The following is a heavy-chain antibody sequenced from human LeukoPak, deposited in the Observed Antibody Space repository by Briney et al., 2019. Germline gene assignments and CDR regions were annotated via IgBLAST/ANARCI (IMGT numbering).Heavy chain of an antibody. V-gene: IGHV3-30-3*01. CDR1: GFTFNNYA. D-gene: IGHD2-21*02. J-gene: IGHJ5*02. CDR2: ISSDGSNK. CDR3: ARGGMVVTAPLPFDP. Sequence: GGSLRLSCAASGFTFNNYAMHWVRQAPGKGLEWVAAISSDGSNKYQTDSVKGRFTVSRDNSKNTLYLQMNSLRAEDTAIYYCARGGMVVTAPLPFDPWGQGTLVTVSS.